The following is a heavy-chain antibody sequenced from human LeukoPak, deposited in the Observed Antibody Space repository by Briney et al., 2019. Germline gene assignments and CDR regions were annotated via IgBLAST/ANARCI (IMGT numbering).Heavy chain of an antibody. CDR1: GFTFSSYA. Sequence: GSLRLSCAASGFTFSSYAMSWIRQPPGKGLEWIGEINQSGRTNYNPSLKSRVTISVDTSKNQFSLKLNSVTAADTAVYYCARTEGVYGDYFDYWGQGTLVTISS. J-gene: IGHJ4*02. V-gene: IGHV4-34*01. CDR2: INQSGRT. CDR3: ARTEGVYGDYFDY. D-gene: IGHD4-17*01.